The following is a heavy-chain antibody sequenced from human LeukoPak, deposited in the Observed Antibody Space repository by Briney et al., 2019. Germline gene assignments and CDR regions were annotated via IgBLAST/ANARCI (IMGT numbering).Heavy chain of an antibody. V-gene: IGHV3-7*01. CDR2: VKEDGSEK. Sequence: GGSLRLSCAASGFTFSDYWMSWVRQTPGKGLECVANVKEDGSEKSYVDSVKGQFTISRDNAKNSLYLQMNSLRAEDTAVYYCARDLGNYYDNSGNSLDWCFDLWGRGALVTVSS. D-gene: IGHD3-22*01. J-gene: IGHJ2*01. CDR3: ARDLGNYYDNSGNSLDWCFDL. CDR1: GFTFSDYW.